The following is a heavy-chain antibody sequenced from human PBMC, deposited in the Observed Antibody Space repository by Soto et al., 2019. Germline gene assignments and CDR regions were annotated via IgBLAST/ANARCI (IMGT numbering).Heavy chain of an antibody. V-gene: IGHV3-53*04. J-gene: IGHJ6*03. CDR2: IYSGGST. CDR3: ARILYSNTFYYYYMDV. D-gene: IGHD6-13*01. CDR1: GFTVTSNY. Sequence: GGSLRLSCAASGFTVTSNYMSWVRQAPGKGLEWVSIIYSGGSTYYADSVKGRFTISRHNSRNTLYLQMNSLRTEDTAVYYCARILYSNTFYYYYMDVWGKGTTVTVSS.